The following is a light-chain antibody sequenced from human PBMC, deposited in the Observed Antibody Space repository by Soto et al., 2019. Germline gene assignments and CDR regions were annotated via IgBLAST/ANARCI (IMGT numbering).Light chain of an antibody. V-gene: IGKV3D-20*02. CDR1: QSVSSSY. J-gene: IGKJ4*01. CDR2: GAS. Sequence: EIVLTQSPGTLSLSPGERATLSCRASQSVSSSYLAWYQQKPGQAPRLLIYGASSRATGIPDRFSGSGSGTDFTLTISSLEPEDSGVYYCQQRINWPLTFGGGTKVDIK. CDR3: QQRINWPLT.